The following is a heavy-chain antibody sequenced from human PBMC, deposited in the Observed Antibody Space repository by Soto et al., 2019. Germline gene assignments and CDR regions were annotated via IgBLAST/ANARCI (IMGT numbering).Heavy chain of an antibody. CDR2: ISSDGSNK. Sequence: QVQLVESGGGVVQPGRSLRLSCAASGFTFSSYAMHWVRQAPGKGLEWVAVISSDGSNKYYADSVKGRFTISRDNSKNTLYLQMNSLRAEDTAVYYCARVFDSGSYNWGQGTLVTVSS. J-gene: IGHJ4*02. CDR1: GFTFSSYA. CDR3: ARVFDSGSYN. V-gene: IGHV3-30-3*01. D-gene: IGHD1-26*01.